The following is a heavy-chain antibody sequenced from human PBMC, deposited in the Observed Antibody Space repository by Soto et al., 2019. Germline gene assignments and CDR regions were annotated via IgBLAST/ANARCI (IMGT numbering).Heavy chain of an antibody. CDR1: GFSFSAYA. D-gene: IGHD3-16*01. V-gene: IGHV3-23*01. CDR3: VKERIELWLIDY. CDR2: ISGSGRIT. J-gene: IGHJ4*02. Sequence: DVQLLESGGGLAQPGESLRFSCVASGFSFSAYAMSWVRQSPGKGFEWVSTISGSGRITNYADSVKGRFTTSKDTSTNTLYLHMNSLTADDTALYYCVKERIELWLIDYWGQGTLVTVSS.